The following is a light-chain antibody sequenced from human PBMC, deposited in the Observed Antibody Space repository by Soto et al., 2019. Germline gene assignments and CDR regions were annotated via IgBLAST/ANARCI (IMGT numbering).Light chain of an antibody. V-gene: IGKV1-5*03. CDR1: QSVSSW. Sequence: DIQMTQSPSTLSASVGDSITITCRASQSVSSWLAWYQQKPGKAPNLLIYKASILETGVPSRFGGSGSGINFSLTISSLQPDDCATYYCQQYNNYPKTFGQGTELEI. J-gene: IGKJ2*01. CDR2: KAS. CDR3: QQYNNYPKT.